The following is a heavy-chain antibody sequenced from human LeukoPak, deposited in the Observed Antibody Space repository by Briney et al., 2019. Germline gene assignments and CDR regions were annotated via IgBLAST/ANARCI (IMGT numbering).Heavy chain of an antibody. J-gene: IGHJ4*02. Sequence: SETLSLTCTVSGGSISSYYWSWIRQPPGKGLEWIRYIYYSGSTNYNPSLKSRVTISVDTSKNQFSLKLSSVTAADTAVYYCAKDRQQLIRVGTMNDYWGQGTLVTVSS. D-gene: IGHD6-13*01. V-gene: IGHV4-59*12. CDR1: GGSISSYY. CDR3: AKDRQQLIRVGTMNDY. CDR2: IYYSGST.